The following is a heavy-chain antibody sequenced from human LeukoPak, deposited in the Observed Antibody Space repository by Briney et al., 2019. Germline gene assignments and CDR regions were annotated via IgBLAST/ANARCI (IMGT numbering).Heavy chain of an antibody. CDR3: AGGHTTPYYYDSSGYPADAFDI. CDR2: INPNSGGT. V-gene: IGHV1-2*02. CDR1: GYTFTGYY. J-gene: IGHJ3*02. Sequence: GASVKVSCKASGYTFTGYYMHWVRQAPGQGLEWMGWINPNSGGTNYAQKFQGRVTMTRDTSISTAYMELSRLRSDDTAVYYCAGGHTTPYYYDSSGYPADAFDIWGQGTMVTVSS. D-gene: IGHD3-22*01.